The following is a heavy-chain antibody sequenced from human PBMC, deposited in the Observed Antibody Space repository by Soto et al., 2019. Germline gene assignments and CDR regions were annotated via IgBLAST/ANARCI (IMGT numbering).Heavy chain of an antibody. CDR1: GFSFSTCS. D-gene: IGHD3-10*01. CDR3: AKDLRGPRAGTWYFDL. V-gene: IGHV3-23*01. CDR2: IIASGDTT. Sequence: EVQLLESGGGLVQPGGSLRLSCAASGFSFSTCSMGWVRQAPGKGLEWVSAIIASGDTTYYAASVKGRFTISRDNSKNTLDLQLNSLRAEDTAVYYCAKDLRGPRAGTWYFDLWGRGTLVTVSS. J-gene: IGHJ2*01.